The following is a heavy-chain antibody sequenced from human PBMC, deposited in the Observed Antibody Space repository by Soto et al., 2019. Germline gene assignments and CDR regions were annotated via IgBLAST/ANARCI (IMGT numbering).Heavy chain of an antibody. CDR2: ISYDGSNK. D-gene: IGHD3-10*01. V-gene: IGHV3-30-3*01. CDR3: ARSTMVRGVTMGFCEY. Sequence: GGSLRLSCAASGFTFSSYAMHWVRQAPGKGLEWVAVISYDGSNKYYADSVKGRFTISRDNSKNTLYLQMNSLRAEDTAVYYCARSTMVRGVTMGFCEYWGQGTLVTVSS. CDR1: GFTFSSYA. J-gene: IGHJ4*02.